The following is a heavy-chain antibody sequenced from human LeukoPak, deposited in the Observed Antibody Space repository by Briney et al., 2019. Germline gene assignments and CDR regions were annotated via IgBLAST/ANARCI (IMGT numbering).Heavy chain of an antibody. CDR3: ARAPTYGDYVEDNWFDP. J-gene: IGHJ5*02. Sequence: ASVTVSCKASGYTFTGYYMHWVRQAPGQGLEWMGWINPNSGGTNYAQKFQGRVTITRDTSISTAYMELSRLRSDDTAVYYCARAPTYGDYVEDNWFDPWGQGTLVTVSS. CDR1: GYTFTGYY. CDR2: INPNSGGT. V-gene: IGHV1-2*02. D-gene: IGHD4-17*01.